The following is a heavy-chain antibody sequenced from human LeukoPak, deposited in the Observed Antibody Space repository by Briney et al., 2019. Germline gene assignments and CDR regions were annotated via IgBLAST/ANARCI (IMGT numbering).Heavy chain of an antibody. CDR2: IIPIFGTA. CDR3: ARDRYCSSTSCPTFDY. CDR1: GGTFSSYA. Sequence: SVKVSCKASGGTFSSYAISWVRQAPGQGLEWMGGIIPIFGTANYAQKFQGRVTITTDESTSTAYMELSSLRSEDTAVYYCARDRYCSSTSCPTFDYWGQGTLVTVSS. D-gene: IGHD2-2*01. V-gene: IGHV1-69*05. J-gene: IGHJ4*02.